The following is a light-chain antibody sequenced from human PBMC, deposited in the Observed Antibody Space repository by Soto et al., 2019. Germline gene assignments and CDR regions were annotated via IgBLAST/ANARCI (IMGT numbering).Light chain of an antibody. CDR1: QRISSN. CDR3: QQYNNWPRAT. J-gene: IGKJ4*01. V-gene: IGKV3-15*01. CDR2: RTS. Sequence: DIVMTQSPATLSVSQGERATLSCRASQRISSNLAWYQQKPGQAPRLLMFRTSSRATGFPARFSGSGSGTEFNLTISSRQSEDFGVYYCQQYNNWPRATFGGGTNV.